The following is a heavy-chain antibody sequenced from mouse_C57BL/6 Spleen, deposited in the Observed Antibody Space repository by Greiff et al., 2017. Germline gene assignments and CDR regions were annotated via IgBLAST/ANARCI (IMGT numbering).Heavy chain of an antibody. CDR2: ISSGSSTI. J-gene: IGHJ2*01. D-gene: IGHD1-1*01. V-gene: IGHV5-17*01. CDR1: GFTFSDYG. CDR3: ARRDTTVVIDY. Sequence: EVKLMESGGGLVKPGGSLKLSCAASGFTFSDYGMHWVRQAPEKGLEWVAYISSGSSTIYYADTVKGRFTISRDNAKNTLFLQMTSLRSEDTAMYYCARRDTTVVIDYWGQGTTRTVSS.